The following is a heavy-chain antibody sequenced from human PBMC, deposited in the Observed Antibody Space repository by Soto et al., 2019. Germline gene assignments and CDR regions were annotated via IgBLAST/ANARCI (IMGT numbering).Heavy chain of an antibody. J-gene: IGHJ4*02. CDR1: GGSFIGYY. CDR2: INHSGST. V-gene: IGHV4-34*01. CDR3: ARGGSYDILTGYPYQLEFDH. Sequence: PSETLSLTCAVYGGSFIGYYWSWIRQPPGKGLEWIGEINHSGSTNYNPSLKSRVTISVDTSKNQFSLKLSSVTAADTAMYYGARGGSYDILTGYPYQLEFDHWGQGTLVTVSS. D-gene: IGHD3-9*01.